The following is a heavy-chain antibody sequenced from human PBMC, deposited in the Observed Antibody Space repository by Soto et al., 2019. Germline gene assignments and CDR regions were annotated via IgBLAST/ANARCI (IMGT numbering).Heavy chain of an antibody. J-gene: IGHJ3*02. Sequence: QVQLVESGGGVVQPGRSLRLSCAASGFTFSSYGMHWVRQAPGKGLEWVAVIWYDGSNKYYVDSVEGRFTISRDNSKNTLYLQMNSLRAEDTAVYYCARVVSGYNLGAFAIWGQGTMVTVSS. V-gene: IGHV3-33*01. D-gene: IGHD5-12*01. CDR3: ARVVSGYNLGAFAI. CDR2: IWYDGSNK. CDR1: GFTFSSYG.